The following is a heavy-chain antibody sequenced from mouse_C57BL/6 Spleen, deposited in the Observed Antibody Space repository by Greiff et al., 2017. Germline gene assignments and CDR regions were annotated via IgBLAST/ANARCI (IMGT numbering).Heavy chain of an antibody. CDR1: GYTFTSYW. CDR3: ARRAIYYSNSDYFDY. J-gene: IGHJ2*01. CDR2: IDPSDSET. Sequence: QVQLQQPGAELVRPGSSVKLSCKASGYTFTSYWMHWVKQRPLQGLEWIGNIDPSDSETHYNQKFKDKATLTVDKSSSTAYMQLSSLTSEDSAVYDGARRAIYYSNSDYFDYWGQGTTLTVSS. D-gene: IGHD2-5*01. V-gene: IGHV1-52*01.